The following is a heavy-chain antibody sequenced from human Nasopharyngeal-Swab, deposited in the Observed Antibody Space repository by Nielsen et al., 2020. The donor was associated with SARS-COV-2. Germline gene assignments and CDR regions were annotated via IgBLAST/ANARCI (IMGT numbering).Heavy chain of an antibody. V-gene: IGHV4-59*01. J-gene: IGHJ4*02. CDR3: ARGGRGIFGVVTNFDY. D-gene: IGHD3-3*01. CDR2: IYYSGST. Sequence: WIRQPPGKGLEWIGYIYYSGSTNYNPSLKSQVTISVDTSKNQFSLKLSSVTAADTAVYYCARGGRGIFGVVTNFDYWGQGTLVTVSS.